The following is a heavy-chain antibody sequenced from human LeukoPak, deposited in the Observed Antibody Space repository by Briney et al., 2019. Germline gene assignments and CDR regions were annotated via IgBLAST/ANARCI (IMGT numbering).Heavy chain of an antibody. CDR3: ARGPPLDP. V-gene: IGHV3-21*01. CDR1: GFTFSTYS. J-gene: IGHJ5*02. Sequence: GGSLRLSCAASGFTFSTYSMYWVRQAPGKGLEWVSSISSVSNYIYYADSVKGRFTISRDNSKNSLYLQMNSLRAEDTAVYYCARGPPLDPWGQGTLVTVSS. CDR2: ISSVSNYI.